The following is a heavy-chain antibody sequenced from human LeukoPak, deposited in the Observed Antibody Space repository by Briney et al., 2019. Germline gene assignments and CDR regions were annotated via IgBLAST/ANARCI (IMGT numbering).Heavy chain of an antibody. V-gene: IGHV4-59*01. CDR3: ALGGYCGRSSCYSFDY. Sequence: SETLSLTCTVSGDSISSYYWSWIRQPPGKGLEWIGYIYYSGSTKYNPSLKSRVTISVDTSGNQFSLKLSSVTAADTAVYYCALGGYCGRSSCYSFDYWGQGTLVTVSS. CDR1: GDSISSYY. CDR2: IYYSGST. D-gene: IGHD2-2*01. J-gene: IGHJ4*02.